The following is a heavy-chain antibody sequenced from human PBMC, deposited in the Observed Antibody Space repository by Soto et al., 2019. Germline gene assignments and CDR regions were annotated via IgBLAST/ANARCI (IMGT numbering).Heavy chain of an antibody. Sequence: PSXTLSLSCAVYGGSFSGYYWSWIRQPPGKGLEWIGEINHSGSTNYNPSLKSRVTISVDTSKNQFSLKLSSVTAADTAVYYCARESLLTAALFDYWGQGTLVTVSS. CDR3: ARESLLTAALFDY. V-gene: IGHV4-34*01. CDR2: INHSGST. D-gene: IGHD2-2*01. J-gene: IGHJ4*02. CDR1: GGSFSGYY.